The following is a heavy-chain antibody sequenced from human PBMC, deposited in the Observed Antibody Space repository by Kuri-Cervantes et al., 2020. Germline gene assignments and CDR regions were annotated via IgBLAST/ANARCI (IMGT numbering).Heavy chain of an antibody. V-gene: IGHV1-69*13. J-gene: IGHJ4*02. Sequence: SVKVSCKASGYTFTSYDINWVRQATGQGLEWMGGIIPIFGTANYAQKFQGRVTITADESTSTAYMELSSLRSDDTAVYYCASLGYCTSTSCYEDPVHSDYWGQGTLVTVSS. D-gene: IGHD2-2*01. CDR2: IIPIFGTA. CDR3: ASLGYCTSTSCYEDPVHSDY. CDR1: GYTFTSYD.